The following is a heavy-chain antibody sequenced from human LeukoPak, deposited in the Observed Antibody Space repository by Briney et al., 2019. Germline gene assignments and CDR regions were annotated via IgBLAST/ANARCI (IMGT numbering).Heavy chain of an antibody. D-gene: IGHD5-24*01. V-gene: IGHV3-23*01. CDR2: ISGSGGST. CDR3: AKDQMGMSHFDY. CDR1: GFTFSSYA. Sequence: PGGSLRLSCAASGFTFSSYAMSWVRQAPGKGLEWVSAISGSGGSTYYADSVKGRFTISRDNSKNTLYLQMNSLGAEDTAVYYCAKDQMGMSHFDYWGQGTLVTVSS. J-gene: IGHJ4*02.